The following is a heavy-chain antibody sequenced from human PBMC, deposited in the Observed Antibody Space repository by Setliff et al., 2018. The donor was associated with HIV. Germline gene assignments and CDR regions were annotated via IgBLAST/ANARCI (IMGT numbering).Heavy chain of an antibody. V-gene: IGHV1-69*13. CDR3: ARGGSITMIVVVPWAFDI. D-gene: IGHD3-22*01. J-gene: IGHJ3*02. CDR1: GGTFSSYA. Sequence: SVKVSCKASGGTFSSYAISWVRQAPGQGLEWMGGIIPIFGTANYAQKFQGRVTITADESTSTAYMELSSLRSEDTAVYYCARGGSITMIVVVPWAFDIWGQGKMVTVSS. CDR2: IIPIFGTA.